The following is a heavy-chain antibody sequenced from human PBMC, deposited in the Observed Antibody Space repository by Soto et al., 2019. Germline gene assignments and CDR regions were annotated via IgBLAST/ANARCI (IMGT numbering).Heavy chain of an antibody. CDR2: IYYSGST. CDR3: ARDLSEPTYDILTGPPDWFDP. Sequence: SETLSLTCTVSGGSISSYYWSWIRQPPGKGLEWIGYIYYSGSTNYNPSLKSRVTISVDTSKNQFSLQLNSVTPEDTAVYYCARDLSEPTYDILTGPPDWFDPWGQGTLVTVSS. CDR1: GGSISSYY. D-gene: IGHD3-9*01. V-gene: IGHV4-59*12. J-gene: IGHJ5*02.